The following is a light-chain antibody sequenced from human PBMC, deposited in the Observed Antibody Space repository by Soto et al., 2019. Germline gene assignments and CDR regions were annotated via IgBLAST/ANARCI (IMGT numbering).Light chain of an antibody. Sequence: QSALTQPASVSGSPGQSSTISCTGTSSDVCGFNYVSWYQQHPGKAPKLMIYDVTNRPSGVSYRFSGSKSGNTASLTISGLQAEDEADYYCTSYAGTYSFFYVFGTGTKVTVL. CDR1: SSDVCGFNY. J-gene: IGLJ1*01. V-gene: IGLV2-14*03. CDR3: TSYAGTYSFFYV. CDR2: DVT.